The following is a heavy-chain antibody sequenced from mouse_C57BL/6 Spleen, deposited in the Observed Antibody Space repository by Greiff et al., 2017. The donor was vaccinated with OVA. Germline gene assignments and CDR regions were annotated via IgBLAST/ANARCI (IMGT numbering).Heavy chain of an antibody. CDR3: ARDRTGTGYFDV. CDR1: GFSINSDCY. V-gene: IGHV3-3*01. D-gene: IGHD4-1*01. CDR2: TFYSGIT. J-gene: IGHJ1*03. Sequence: EVMLVESGPSLVRPSQTLSLTCTVTGFSINSDCYWIWIRQFPGNKLEYIGYTFYSGITYYNPSLESRTYITRDTSKNQFSLKLSSVTTEDTATYYGARDRTGTGYFDVWGTGTTVTVSS.